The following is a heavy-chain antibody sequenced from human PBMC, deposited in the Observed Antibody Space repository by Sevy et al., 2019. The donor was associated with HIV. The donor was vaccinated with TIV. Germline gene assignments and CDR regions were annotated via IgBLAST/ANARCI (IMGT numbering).Heavy chain of an antibody. CDR1: GFSFSTYT. Sequence: GGSLRLSCAASGFSFSTYTMNWVRQAPGKGLQWISSISSSSNTMHYADAVKVRFTISRDNAKNSLYLEMNSLRAEDTAVYYCARAVWGTYVYDDYWGQGTLVTVS. V-gene: IGHV3-48*01. J-gene: IGHJ4*02. CDR2: ISSSSNTM. CDR3: ARAVWGTYVYDDY. D-gene: IGHD3-16*01.